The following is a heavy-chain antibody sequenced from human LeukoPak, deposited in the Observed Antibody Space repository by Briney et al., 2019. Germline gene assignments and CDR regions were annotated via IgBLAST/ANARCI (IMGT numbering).Heavy chain of an antibody. D-gene: IGHD3-16*01. CDR1: RHTLTELS. V-gene: IGHV1-24*01. J-gene: IGHJ5*02. Sequence: ASVKVSCKVYRHTLTELSVHWVRQAPGKGLEWMGGFDPEDGETIYAQKFQGRVTMTEDTSTDTAYMELSSLRSEDTAVYYCAAEEGGNWFDPWGQGTLVTVSS. CDR3: AAEEGGNWFDP. CDR2: FDPEDGET.